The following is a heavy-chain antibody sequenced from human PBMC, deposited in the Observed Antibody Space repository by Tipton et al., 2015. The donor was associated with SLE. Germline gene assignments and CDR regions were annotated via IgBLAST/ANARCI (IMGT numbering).Heavy chain of an antibody. D-gene: IGHD3-9*01. J-gene: IGHJ4*02. CDR3: ARSYYDILTGYYPYYFDY. Sequence: QLVQSGGGVVQPGRSLRLSCAASGFTFSSYGMHWVRQAPGKGLEWVALIWFDGSKKYFADSVKGRFTISRDNAKNSLYLQMNSLRAEDTAVYYCARSYYDILTGYYPYYFDYWGQGTLVTVSS. V-gene: IGHV3-33*01. CDR2: IWFDGSKK. CDR1: GFTFSSYG.